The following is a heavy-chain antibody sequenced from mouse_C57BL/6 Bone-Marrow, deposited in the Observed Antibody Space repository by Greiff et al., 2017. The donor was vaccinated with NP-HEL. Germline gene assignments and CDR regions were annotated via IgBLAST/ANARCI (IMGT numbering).Heavy chain of an antibody. CDR2: IDPSDSYT. V-gene: IGHV1-69*01. CDR1: GYTFTSYW. Sequence: QVQLQQPGAELVMPGASVKLSCKASGYTFTSYWMHWVKQRPGQGLEWIGEIDPSDSYTNYNQKFKGKSTLTVDKSSSTAYMQLSSLTSEDSAVYYCAREGYGSSLYFDYWGQGTTLTVSS. J-gene: IGHJ2*01. CDR3: AREGYGSSLYFDY. D-gene: IGHD1-1*01.